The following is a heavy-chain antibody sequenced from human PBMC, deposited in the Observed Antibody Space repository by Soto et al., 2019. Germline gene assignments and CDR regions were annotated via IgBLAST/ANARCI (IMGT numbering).Heavy chain of an antibody. CDR1: GGSISSSSYY. V-gene: IGHV4-39*01. J-gene: IGHJ4*02. Sequence: QLQLQESGPGLVKPSETLSLTCTVSGGSISSSSYYWGWIRQHPGKGLEWIGSIYYSGSTYYNPSLKSRVTISVDTSKNQFSLKLSSVTAADTAVYYCARHHHFLGSGSYDDLFDYWGQGTLVTVSS. CDR3: ARHHHFLGSGSYDDLFDY. D-gene: IGHD3-10*01. CDR2: IYYSGST.